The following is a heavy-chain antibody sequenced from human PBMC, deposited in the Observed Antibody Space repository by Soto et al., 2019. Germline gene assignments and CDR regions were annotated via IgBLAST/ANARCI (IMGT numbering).Heavy chain of an antibody. D-gene: IGHD3-10*01. V-gene: IGHV1-8*01. CDR3: AMVRGVDYYFDY. J-gene: IGHJ4*02. Sequence: ASVKVSCKASGYTFTIYDINWVRQATGQGLEWMGWMNPNSGNTGYAQKFQGRVTMTRNTSISTAYMELSSLRSEDTAVYYCAMVRGVDYYFDYWGQGTLVTVSS. CDR1: GYTFTIYD. CDR2: MNPNSGNT.